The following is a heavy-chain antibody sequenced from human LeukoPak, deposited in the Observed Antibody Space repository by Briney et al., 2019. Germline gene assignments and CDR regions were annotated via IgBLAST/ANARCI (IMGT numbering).Heavy chain of an antibody. CDR2: IIPIFGTA. CDR3: ARGAGDYWYFDL. J-gene: IGHJ2*01. CDR1: GGTFSSYA. Sequence: SVKVSCKASGGTFSSYAISWVRQAPGQGLEWMGGIIPIFGTANYAQKFQGRVMITADESTSTAYMELSSLRSEDTAVYYCARGAGDYWYFDLWGRGTLVTVSS. D-gene: IGHD4-17*01. V-gene: IGHV1-69*01.